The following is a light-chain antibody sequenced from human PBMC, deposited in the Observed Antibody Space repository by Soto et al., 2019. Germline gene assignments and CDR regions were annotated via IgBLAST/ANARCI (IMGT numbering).Light chain of an antibody. Sequence: EIVLTQSPATLSLSPGERATLSCRASQSVSSYLAWYQQKPGQAPRLLIYDASNRAAGIPARFSGSGSGTDFTLTISSLEPEDCAVYYCHQRSNWPPLTFGGGTKLEI. CDR3: HQRSNWPPLT. CDR2: DAS. CDR1: QSVSSY. V-gene: IGKV3-11*01. J-gene: IGKJ4*01.